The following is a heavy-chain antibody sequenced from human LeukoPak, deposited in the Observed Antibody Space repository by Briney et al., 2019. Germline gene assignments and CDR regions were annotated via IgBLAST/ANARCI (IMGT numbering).Heavy chain of an antibody. CDR1: GFTFSNAW. CDR2: IKSKTDGGTT. CDR3: TQLLWDYYESSGYSPYFFDY. D-gene: IGHD3-22*01. Sequence: PGGSLRLSCAASGFTFSNAWMSWVRQAPGKGLEWVGRIKSKTDGGTTDYAAPVKGRFTISRDDSKNTLYLQMNSLKTEDTAVYYCTQLLWDYYESSGYSPYFFDYWGQGTLVTVSS. J-gene: IGHJ4*02. V-gene: IGHV3-15*01.